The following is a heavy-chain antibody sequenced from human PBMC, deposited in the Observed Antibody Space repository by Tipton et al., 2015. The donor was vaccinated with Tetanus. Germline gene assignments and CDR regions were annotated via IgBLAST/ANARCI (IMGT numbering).Heavy chain of an antibody. CDR1: GYTFTSYD. CDR3: ARVTYGWTWFDP. J-gene: IGHJ5*02. CDR2: MNPNSGNT. Sequence: QSGPEVKKPGASVKVSCKASGYTFTSYDINWVRQATGQGLEWMGWMNPNSGNTGYAQKFQGRVTMTRNTSISTAYMELSSLRSEVTAVYYCARVTYGWTWFDPWGQGTLVTVSS. D-gene: IGHD3-10*01. V-gene: IGHV1-8*01.